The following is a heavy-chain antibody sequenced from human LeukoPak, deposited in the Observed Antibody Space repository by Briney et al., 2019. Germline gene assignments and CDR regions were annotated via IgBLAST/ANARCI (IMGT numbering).Heavy chain of an antibody. J-gene: IGHJ4*02. Sequence: ASVKVSCKASGYTFTSYGISWVRQAPGQGLEWMGWITAYSGNTNYGRKLQGRVTMTTDTSTSTAYMELRSLRSDDTAVYYCARHSSGRYWGYFDYWGQGTLVTVSS. CDR1: GYTFTSYG. D-gene: IGHD1-26*01. CDR3: ARHSSGRYWGYFDY. CDR2: ITAYSGNT. V-gene: IGHV1-18*01.